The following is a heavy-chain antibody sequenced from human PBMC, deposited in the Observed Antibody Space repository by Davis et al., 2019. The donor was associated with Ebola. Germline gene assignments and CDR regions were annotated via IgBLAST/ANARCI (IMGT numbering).Heavy chain of an antibody. V-gene: IGHV5-51*01. J-gene: IGHJ5*02. CDR2: IYPGDSDV. Sequence: GESLKISCKGSGYSFTNYWIGWVRQIPGKGLEWLGIIYPGDSDVRYSPSFQGRVTISADKSTSTAYLQWSSLKASDTAMYYCARSTVGGKSGRWFDPWGQGTLVTVSS. CDR3: ARSTVGGKSGRWFDP. D-gene: IGHD4-23*01. CDR1: GYSFTNYW.